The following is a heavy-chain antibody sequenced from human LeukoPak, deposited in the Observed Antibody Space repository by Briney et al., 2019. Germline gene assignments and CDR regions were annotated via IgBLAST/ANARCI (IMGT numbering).Heavy chain of an antibody. V-gene: IGHV3-15*01. Sequence: PGGSLRLSCAASGFTFSNAWMSWVRQAPGKGLEWVGRIKSKTDGGTTDYAAPVKGRFTISRDDSKNTLYLQMNSLKTEDTAVYYCTTDVQSPTFLSSWYAGPWVDVWGKGTTVTISS. CDR2: IKSKTDGGTT. CDR1: GFTFSNAW. CDR3: TTDVQSPTFLSSWYAGPWVDV. J-gene: IGHJ6*04. D-gene: IGHD6-13*01.